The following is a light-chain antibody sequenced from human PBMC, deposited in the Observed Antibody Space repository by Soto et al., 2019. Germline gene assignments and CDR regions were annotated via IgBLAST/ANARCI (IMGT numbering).Light chain of an antibody. V-gene: IGLV1-40*01. CDR1: SSNIGAGYD. J-gene: IGLJ2*01. CDR2: GNN. Sequence: QSVLTQPPSVSGAPGQRVTISCTGSSSNIGAGYDIHWYQQVPGTAPKLLIYGNNNRPSGVPDRFSGSKSGTSASLAITGLQVEDEADYYCQSYDSSLSGVVFGGGTKLTV. CDR3: QSYDSSLSGVV.